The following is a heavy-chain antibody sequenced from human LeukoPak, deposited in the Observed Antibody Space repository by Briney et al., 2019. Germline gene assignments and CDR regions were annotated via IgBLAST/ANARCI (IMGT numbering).Heavy chain of an antibody. V-gene: IGHV3-23*01. J-gene: IGHJ4*02. D-gene: IGHD6-13*01. Sequence: GGSLRLSCAASGFTFSSYGMIWVRQAPGKGLEWVSVISSSGVSTYHADSGEGLFTISRDNSRNTLYLQMNSLRAEDTAVYYCAKTQGSSWYGADYWGQGTLVTVSS. CDR3: AKTQGSSWYGADY. CDR1: GFTFSSYG. CDR2: ISSSGVST.